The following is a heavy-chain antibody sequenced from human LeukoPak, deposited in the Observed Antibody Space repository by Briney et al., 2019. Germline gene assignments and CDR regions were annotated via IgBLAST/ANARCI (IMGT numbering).Heavy chain of an antibody. CDR1: DDSISDYY. CDR3: TRGAGWLIDY. CDR2: FHNGGTS. D-gene: IGHD3-16*01. V-gene: IGHV4-59*01. J-gene: IGHJ4*02. Sequence: SEALSLTCTVSDDSISDYYRGWIRQPPGKGLEWIGYFHNGGTSTYNPSLKSRVTISADTSKNQFSLKLNSLTTADTAVYYCTRGAGWLIDYWGQGILVTVSS.